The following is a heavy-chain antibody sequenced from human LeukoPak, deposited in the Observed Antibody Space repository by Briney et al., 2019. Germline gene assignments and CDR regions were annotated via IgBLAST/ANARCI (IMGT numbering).Heavy chain of an antibody. CDR1: GFTFSSNA. CDR3: AKRSSGYSFDY. V-gene: IGHV3-23*01. J-gene: IGHJ4*02. D-gene: IGHD3-22*01. CDR2: ISGNGGST. Sequence: PGGSLRLSCAASGFTFSSNAMSWVRQAPGKGLEWLSAISGNGGSTYYADSVMGRFTISRDNSKNTLYLQMNSLRAEHTAVYYCAKRSSGYSFDYWGQGTLVTVSS.